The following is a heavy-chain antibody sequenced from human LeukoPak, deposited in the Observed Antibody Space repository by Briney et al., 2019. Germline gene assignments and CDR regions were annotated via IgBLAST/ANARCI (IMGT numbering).Heavy chain of an antibody. V-gene: IGHV4-39*07. CDR1: GGSISSSSYY. CDR3: ARDRWQLVPGSYNWFDP. CDR2: IYYSGST. J-gene: IGHJ5*02. Sequence: SETLSLTCTVSGGSISSSSYYWGWIRQPPGKGLEWIGSIYYSGSTYYNPSLKSRVTISVDTSKNQFSLKLSSVTAADTAVYYCARDRWQLVPGSYNWFDPWGQGTLVTVSS. D-gene: IGHD6-6*01.